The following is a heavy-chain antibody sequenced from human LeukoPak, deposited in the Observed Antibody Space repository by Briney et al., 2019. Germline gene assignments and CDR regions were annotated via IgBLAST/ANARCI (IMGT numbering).Heavy chain of an antibody. CDR3: TRAKPGLYGVFDY. Sequence: SGGSLRLSCTTSGLTFGDYDMTWVRQAPGKGLEWVGFIRSNPHGGTTEYAASVKGRFTLSRDDSESIAYLQMDSLKTEDTAVYYCTRAKPGLYGVFDYWGQGTLVTVSS. CDR1: GLTFGDYD. J-gene: IGHJ4*02. D-gene: IGHD1-14*01. CDR2: IRSNPHGGTT. V-gene: IGHV3-49*04.